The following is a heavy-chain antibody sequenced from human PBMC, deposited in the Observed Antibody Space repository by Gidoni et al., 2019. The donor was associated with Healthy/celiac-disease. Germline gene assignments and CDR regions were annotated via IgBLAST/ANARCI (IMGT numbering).Heavy chain of an antibody. CDR1: VGTFSSYT. Sequence: QVQLVQSGAEVKKPVSSVKVSCKASVGTFSSYTISWVRQAPGQVLEWMGRIIPILGIANYEQKFQGRVTITADKSTSTAYMELSSLRSEDTAVYYCARSGLDTAMVDFDYWGQGTLVTVSS. CDR2: IIPILGIA. V-gene: IGHV1-69*02. D-gene: IGHD5-18*01. CDR3: ARSGLDTAMVDFDY. J-gene: IGHJ4*02.